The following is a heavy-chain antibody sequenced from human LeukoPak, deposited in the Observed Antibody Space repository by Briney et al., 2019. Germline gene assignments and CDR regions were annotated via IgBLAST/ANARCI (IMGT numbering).Heavy chain of an antibody. Sequence: ASVKVSCKASGHTFTSYGISWVRQAPGQGLEWMGWISAYNGNTNYAQKLQGRVTITRNTSISTAYMELSSLRSEDTAVYYCARAVLLGEEYYMDVWGKGTTVTVSS. J-gene: IGHJ6*03. V-gene: IGHV1-18*01. CDR2: ISAYNGNT. CDR1: GHTFTSYG. D-gene: IGHD3-10*01. CDR3: ARAVLLGEEYYMDV.